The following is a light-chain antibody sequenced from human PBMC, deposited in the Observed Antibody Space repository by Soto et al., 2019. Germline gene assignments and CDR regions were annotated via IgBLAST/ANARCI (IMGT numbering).Light chain of an antibody. J-gene: IGKJ4*02. Sequence: IQMTQSQSSVSASVGDRVTITCRASQGISSWLAWYQQNSGKAPNLLIHAAFILQSGVPSSFRGSGSGTDFTIPISSLPPEALATYSWQHADTFPPTFGGETTVEIE. CDR1: QGISSW. CDR3: QHADTFPPT. CDR2: AAF. V-gene: IGKV1-12*01.